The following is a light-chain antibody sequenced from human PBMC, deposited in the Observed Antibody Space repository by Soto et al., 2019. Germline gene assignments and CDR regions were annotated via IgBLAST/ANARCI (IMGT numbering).Light chain of an antibody. CDR1: SSNIGAGYD. CDR2: GNS. V-gene: IGLV1-40*01. Sequence: QSVLTQSPSMSGAPGQTVTISCTGSSSNIGAGYDVHWYQQLPGTAPKLLIYGNSNRPSGVPDRFSGSKSGTSASLAITGLQAEDEADYYCQSYDSSLSGSVFGGGTKLTVL. CDR3: QSYDSSLSGSV. J-gene: IGLJ3*02.